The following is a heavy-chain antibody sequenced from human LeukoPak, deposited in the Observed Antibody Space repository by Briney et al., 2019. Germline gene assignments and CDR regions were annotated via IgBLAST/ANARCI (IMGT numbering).Heavy chain of an antibody. CDR2: IYHSGST. D-gene: IGHD3-10*01. CDR1: GYSISSGYY. CDR3: ARQRRDYYGSGSYSTVGYYYYRAV. J-gene: IGHJ6*03. Sequence: SETLSLTCTVSGYSISSGYYWGWIRQPPGKGLEWIGSIYHSGSTYYNPSLKSRVTISVDTSKNQFSLKLSSVTAADTAVYYCARQRRDYYGSGSYSTVGYYYYRAVWGKGPTVT. V-gene: IGHV4-38-2*02.